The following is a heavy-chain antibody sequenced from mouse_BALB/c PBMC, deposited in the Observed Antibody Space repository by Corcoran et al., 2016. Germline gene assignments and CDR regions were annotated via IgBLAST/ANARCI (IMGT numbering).Heavy chain of an antibody. J-gene: IGHJ3*01. CDR2: INPNNGGT. Sequence: EVQLQQFGAELVKPGASVKISCKASGYTFTDYNMDWVKQSHGKSLEWIGDINPNNGGTAYNQKFKGKATLTVDKSSSTAYMELRSLTSEDSAVYYCARFYYGIQFAYWGQGTLVTVSA. CDR3: ARFYYGIQFAY. CDR1: GYTFTDYN. V-gene: IGHV1-18*01. D-gene: IGHD2-1*01.